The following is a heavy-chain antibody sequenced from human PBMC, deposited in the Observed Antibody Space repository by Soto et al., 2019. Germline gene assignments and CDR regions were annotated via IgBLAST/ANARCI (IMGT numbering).Heavy chain of an antibody. Sequence: PGESLKISCRGSGYTFSSSWIGWVRQMPGKGLEWMGIIYPGDSDTRYSPSFQGQVTISADKSTNTAYLQWSSLKASDTAMYYCARPVVADAFDIWGQGTMVTVSS. CDR1: GYTFSSSW. CDR3: ARPVVADAFDI. CDR2: IYPGDSDT. J-gene: IGHJ3*02. D-gene: IGHD2-2*01. V-gene: IGHV5-51*01.